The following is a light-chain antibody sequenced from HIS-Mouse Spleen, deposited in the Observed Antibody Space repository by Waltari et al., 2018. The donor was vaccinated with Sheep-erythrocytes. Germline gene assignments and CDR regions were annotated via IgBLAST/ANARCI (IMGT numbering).Light chain of an antibody. CDR2: LGS. CDR1: QSLLHSKGCNY. J-gene: IGKJ2*01. V-gene: IGKV2-28*01. CDR3: MQALQTPLT. Sequence: DIAITQSPLSLPVTPGEPASISCRSSQSLLHSKGCNYLDWNLQKPGQTPQLLIYLGSNRAAGVPDRISGSGSGTDFRLKISRVEAEDVGVYYCMQALQTPLTFGQGTKLEIK.